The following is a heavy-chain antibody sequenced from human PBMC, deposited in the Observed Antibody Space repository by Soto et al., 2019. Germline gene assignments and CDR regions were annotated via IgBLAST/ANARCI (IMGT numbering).Heavy chain of an antibody. Sequence: EVQLLESGGGLVQPGGSLRLSCAASGFTFSSYAMSWVRQAPGKGLEWVSAISGSDGSTYYADSVKGRFTISRDNSKNTLYLQMNSLRAEDTAVYYCAKSVDSPLTFDIWGQGTMVTVSS. D-gene: IGHD2-15*01. CDR2: ISGSDGST. CDR3: AKSVDSPLTFDI. CDR1: GFTFSSYA. J-gene: IGHJ3*02. V-gene: IGHV3-23*01.